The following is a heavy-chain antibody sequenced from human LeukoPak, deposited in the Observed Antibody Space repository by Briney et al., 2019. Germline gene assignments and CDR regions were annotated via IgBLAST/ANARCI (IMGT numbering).Heavy chain of an antibody. CDR2: IYTSGST. CDR3: PDYIRNIHYLVDV. CDR1: GGSFDSKY. J-gene: IGHJ6*01. Sequence: SETLSLTCSVSGGSFDSKYWSWIRQPPGKGLEWIGYIYTSGSTNFNPSLRSRVAISIDTSKNQFSLKVYSVTAADTAVYYFPDYIRNIHYLVDVWGKGTPVTVSS. D-gene: IGHD2/OR15-2a*01. V-gene: IGHV4-4*09.